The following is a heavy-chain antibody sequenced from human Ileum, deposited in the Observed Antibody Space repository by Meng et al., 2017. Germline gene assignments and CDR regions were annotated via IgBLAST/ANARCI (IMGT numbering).Heavy chain of an antibody. CDR3: ARGDSYGYVGIDY. CDR1: GYTFTSYA. J-gene: IGHJ4*02. CDR2: INTNTGNP. Sequence: QVQLAALWSGLKKPRASTKVSGKASGYTFTSYAINWVRQATGQGLGWMGWINTNTGNPTYAQGFTGRFVFSLDTSVSTAYLQISSLKAEDTAVYYCARGDSYGYVGIDYWGQGTLVTVSS. D-gene: IGHD5-18*01. V-gene: IGHV7-4-1*02.